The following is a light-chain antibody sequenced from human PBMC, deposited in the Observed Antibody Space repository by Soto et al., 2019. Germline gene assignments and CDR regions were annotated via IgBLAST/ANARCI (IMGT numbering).Light chain of an antibody. CDR3: CSYAGTYPVV. Sequence: QSALTQPRSVSGSPGQSVTISCTGTSSDVGDYNYVSWYQQHPGKAPKFIIYEVSKRPSGVPDRFSGSKSDNTASLIISGLQAEEEADYYCCSYAGTYPVVFGGGTKLTVL. V-gene: IGLV2-11*01. CDR1: SSDVGDYNY. CDR2: EVS. J-gene: IGLJ2*01.